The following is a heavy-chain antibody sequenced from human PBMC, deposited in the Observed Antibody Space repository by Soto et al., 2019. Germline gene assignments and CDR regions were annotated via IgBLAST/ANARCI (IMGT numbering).Heavy chain of an antibody. CDR2: ITGNGGNT. CDR3: EKNAEATIRVGFDY. J-gene: IGHJ4*02. D-gene: IGHD5-12*01. V-gene: IGHV3-23*01. Sequence: GGSLRLTCAASGFTFSTYAMNWVRQAPGKGLEWVSTITGNGGNTYYADSVKGRFTISRDNSKNTLHLQMNGLRVEDTAVYYCEKNAEATIRVGFDYWGQGTLVTVSS. CDR1: GFTFSTYA.